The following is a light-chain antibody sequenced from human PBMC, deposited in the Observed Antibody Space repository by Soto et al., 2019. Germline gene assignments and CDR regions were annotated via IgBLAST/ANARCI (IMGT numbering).Light chain of an antibody. CDR1: QSVSSN. Sequence: VMTQSPDSLAVSLGARATINCRASQSVSSNLAWYQQKPGQAPRLLIYGASTRATGIPARFSGSGSGTDFTLTISSLQSEDFAVYYCQQYNKWPLITFGQGTRLEI. J-gene: IGKJ5*01. CDR2: GAS. V-gene: IGKV3-15*01. CDR3: QQYNKWPLIT.